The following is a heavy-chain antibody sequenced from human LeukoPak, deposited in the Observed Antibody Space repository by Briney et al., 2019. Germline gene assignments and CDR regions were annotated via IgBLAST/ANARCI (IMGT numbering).Heavy chain of an antibody. CDR3: APSPDYYDSRGYHH. Sequence: GGSLRLSCAASGFTFSSYGMHWVRQAPGKGLEWVAVISYDGSNKYYADSVKGRFTISRDNSKNTLYLQMNSLRAEDTAVYYCAPSPDYYDSRGYHHWGQGTLVTVSS. CDR2: ISYDGSNK. CDR1: GFTFSSYG. D-gene: IGHD3-22*01. J-gene: IGHJ4*02. V-gene: IGHV3-30*03.